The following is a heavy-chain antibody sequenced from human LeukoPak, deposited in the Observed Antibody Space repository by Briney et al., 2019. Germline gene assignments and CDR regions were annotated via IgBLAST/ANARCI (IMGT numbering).Heavy chain of an antibody. CDR3: ARHFDY. J-gene: IGHJ4*02. Sequence: SETLSLTCTVSGGSISSYYWSWIRQPPGKGLEWIGYIYYSGSTNYNPSLKSRVTISVDTSKNQFSLKLSSVTAADTAVYYCARHFDYWGQGTLVTVSS. CDR1: GGSISSYY. CDR2: IYYSGST. V-gene: IGHV4-59*08.